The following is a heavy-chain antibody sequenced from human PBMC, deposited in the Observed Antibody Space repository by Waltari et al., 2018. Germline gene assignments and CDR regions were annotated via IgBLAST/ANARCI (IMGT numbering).Heavy chain of an antibody. D-gene: IGHD6-19*01. CDR1: GYTFTGYY. CDR2: INPTSGGT. V-gene: IGHV1-2*02. Sequence: QVQLVQSGAEVKKPGASVKVSCKASGYTFTGYYMHWVRQAPGQGLEWMGWINPTSGGTKYAQKFQGRVTMTRETSISTAYMELSRLRSDDTAVYYCARDGPGYSSGWLQRWGQGTLVTVSS. J-gene: IGHJ4*02. CDR3: ARDGPGYSSGWLQR.